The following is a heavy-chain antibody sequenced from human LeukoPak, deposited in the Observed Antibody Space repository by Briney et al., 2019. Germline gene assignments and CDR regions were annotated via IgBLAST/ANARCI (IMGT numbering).Heavy chain of an antibody. CDR1: GFSVSDNH. J-gene: IGHJ4*02. Sequence: GGSLRLSCAPSGFSVSDNHMNWVRQAPGKGLEWVSAIFTGGDTSYADSVKGRFTVPKDSSKNTLFLQMNSLTPEDTAVYYCLRQGLGGAGRWGQGTLVTVSS. CDR2: IFTGGDT. V-gene: IGHV3-66*02. CDR3: LRQGLGGAGR. D-gene: IGHD2-15*01.